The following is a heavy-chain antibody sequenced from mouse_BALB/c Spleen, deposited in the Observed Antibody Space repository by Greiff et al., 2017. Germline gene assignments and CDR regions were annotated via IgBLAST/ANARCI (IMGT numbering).Heavy chain of an antibody. CDR2: INPSTGYT. D-gene: IGHD2-1*01. V-gene: IGHV1-7*01. CDR3: ARREDGNYYY. CDR1: GYTFTSYW. J-gene: IGHJ2*01. Sequence: QVQLQQSGAELAKPGASVKMSCKASGYTFTSYWMHWVKQRPGQGLEWIGYINPSTGYTEYNQKFKDKATLTADKSSSTAYMQLSSLTSEDSAVYYCARREDGNYYYWGQGTTLTVSS.